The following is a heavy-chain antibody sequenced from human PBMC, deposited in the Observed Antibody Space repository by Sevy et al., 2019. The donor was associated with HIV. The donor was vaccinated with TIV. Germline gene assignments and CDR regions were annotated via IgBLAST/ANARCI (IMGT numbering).Heavy chain of an antibody. J-gene: IGHJ3*02. Sequence: SDTLSLTCTVSAGSISSGDYYWSWIRQPPGKGLEWIGYIYYSGSTYYNPSLKSRVTISEDTSKNQFSLKLSSVTAADTAVYFCARGQYYYGSGSPLGAFDIWGQGTMVTVSS. D-gene: IGHD3-10*01. V-gene: IGHV4-30-4*02. CDR3: ARGQYYYGSGSPLGAFDI. CDR1: AGSISSGDYY. CDR2: IYYSGST.